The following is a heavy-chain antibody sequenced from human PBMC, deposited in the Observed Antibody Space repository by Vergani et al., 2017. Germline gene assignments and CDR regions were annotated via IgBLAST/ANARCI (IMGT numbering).Heavy chain of an antibody. CDR3: ARGTRDTPSSLDY. CDR2: TWYEGDNN. J-gene: IGHJ4*03. V-gene: IGHV3-33*01. D-gene: IGHD5-18*01. CDR1: SFKLGDYG. Sequence: QVQLVESGGGVVQPGRSLRLSCTPSSFKLGDYGMHWVRQAPCRGLEWVSMTWYEGDNNYYADSVKGRFTISKDISKNTLYLQMNSLRGDDTAVYYCARGTRDTPSSLDYWGQGTLVTVSS.